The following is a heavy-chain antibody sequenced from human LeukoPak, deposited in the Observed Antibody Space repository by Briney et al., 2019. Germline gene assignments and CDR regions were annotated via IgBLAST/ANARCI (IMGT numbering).Heavy chain of an antibody. V-gene: IGHV3-23*01. D-gene: IGHD6-13*01. CDR2: ISGNGFDT. J-gene: IGHJ4*02. Sequence: GGSLRLSCAASGFTFSSYGMHWVRQAPGKGLEWVSAISGNGFDTFYADSVKGRFTISRDNSRNTVYLQMNSLRAEDTAVYYCAKDSRSLAAAGEVDFWGQGTLVTVSS. CDR1: GFTFSSYG. CDR3: AKDSRSLAAAGEVDF.